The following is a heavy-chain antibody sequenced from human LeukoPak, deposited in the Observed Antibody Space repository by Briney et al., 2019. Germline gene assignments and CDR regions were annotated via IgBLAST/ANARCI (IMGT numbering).Heavy chain of an antibody. CDR3: ASAAYYYGSGSYVGG. Sequence: KPSQTLSLTCTVSGGSISSGDYYWSWIRQPPGKGLEWFGYIYYSGSTYYNPSLMSRVTISVDTSKNQFSLKLSSVTAADTAVYYCASAAYYYGSGSYVGGWGQGTLVTVSS. J-gene: IGHJ4*02. V-gene: IGHV4-30-4*08. D-gene: IGHD3-10*01. CDR2: IYYSGST. CDR1: GGSISSGDYY.